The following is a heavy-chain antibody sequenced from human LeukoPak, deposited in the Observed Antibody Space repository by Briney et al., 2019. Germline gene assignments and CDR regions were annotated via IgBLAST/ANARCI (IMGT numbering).Heavy chain of an antibody. Sequence: ASVKVSCKTSGYTFTGYFMYWVRQAPGQGLEWMGWINPNSGGTNYAQKFQGRVTMTRDTSISTAYMELSRLRSDDTAVYYCARDGTAGVDYWGQGTLVTVSS. CDR1: GYTFTGYF. CDR2: INPNSGGT. CDR3: ARDGTAGVDY. D-gene: IGHD1/OR15-1a*01. V-gene: IGHV1-2*02. J-gene: IGHJ4*02.